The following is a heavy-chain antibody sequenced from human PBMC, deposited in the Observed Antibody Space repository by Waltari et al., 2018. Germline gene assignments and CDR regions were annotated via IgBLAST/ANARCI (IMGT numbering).Heavy chain of an antibody. CDR1: GGTFSSYA. J-gene: IGHJ3*02. CDR2: FIPILGIA. CDR3: ARDLSGDDAFDI. D-gene: IGHD3-10*01. V-gene: IGHV1-69*10. Sequence: QVQLVQSGAEVKKPGSSVKVSCKASGGTFSSYAISWVRQAPGQGLEWMGGFIPILGIANYAQKFQGRVTITADKSTSTAYMELSSLRSEDTAVYYCARDLSGDDAFDIWGQGTMVTVSS.